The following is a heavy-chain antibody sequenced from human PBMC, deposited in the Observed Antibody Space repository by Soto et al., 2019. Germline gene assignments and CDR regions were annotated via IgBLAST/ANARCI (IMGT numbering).Heavy chain of an antibody. CDR2: IWYDGSNK. Sequence: SGGSLRLSCAASGFTFSSYGMHWVRQAPGKGLEWVAVIWYDGSNKYYADSVKGRFTISRDNSKNTLYLQMNSLRAEDTAVYYCARQHYYYYGMDVWGQGTTVTVSS. CDR1: GFTFSSYG. V-gene: IGHV3-33*01. CDR3: ARQHYYYYGMDV. J-gene: IGHJ6*02.